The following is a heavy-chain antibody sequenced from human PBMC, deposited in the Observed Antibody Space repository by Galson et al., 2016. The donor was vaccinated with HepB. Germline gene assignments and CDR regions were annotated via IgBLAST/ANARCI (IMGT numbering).Heavy chain of an antibody. D-gene: IGHD1-1*01. CDR2: IWYDGSNK. Sequence: SLRLSCAASGITFRNYGMHWVRQAPGKGLEWEAVIWYDGSNKTYVDPVKGRFTISRDNSKNTLYLQMHSLRADDTAVYYCTRDPFPGAFDVWGQGTRVIVAS. CDR3: TRDPFPGAFDV. V-gene: IGHV3-33*01. CDR1: GITFRNYG. J-gene: IGHJ3*01.